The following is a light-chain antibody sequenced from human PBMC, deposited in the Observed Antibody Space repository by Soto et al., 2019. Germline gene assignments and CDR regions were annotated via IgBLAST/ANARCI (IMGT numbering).Light chain of an antibody. J-gene: IGLJ3*02. CDR3: CSYARSSTVV. V-gene: IGLV2-23*02. CDR1: SSDVWGFNL. CDR2: EAT. Sequence: QSVLTQPASVSGSPGQSITVSCTGTSSDVWGFNLVSWYQQHPGKDLKLIIYEATKRPSGVSNRFSGSKSGNTASMTISGLQAEDEADYFCCSYARSSTVVFGGGTKVTVL.